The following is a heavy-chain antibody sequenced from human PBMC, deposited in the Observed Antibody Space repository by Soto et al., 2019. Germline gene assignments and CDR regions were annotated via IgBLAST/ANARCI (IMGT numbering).Heavy chain of an antibody. CDR1: GGSISSYY. V-gene: IGHV4-59*08. J-gene: IGHJ6*03. D-gene: IGHD5-12*01. CDR3: ARQRGYSGYDPDYYYMDV. Sequence: PSETLSLTCTVSGGSISSYYWSWIRQPPGKGLEWIGYIYYSGGTNYNPSLKSRVTISVDTSKNQFSLKLSSVTAADTAVYYCARQRGYSGYDPDYYYMDVWGKGTTVTVSS. CDR2: IYYSGGT.